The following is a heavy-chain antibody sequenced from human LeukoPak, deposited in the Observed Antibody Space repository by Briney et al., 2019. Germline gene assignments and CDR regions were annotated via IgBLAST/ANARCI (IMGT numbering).Heavy chain of an antibody. Sequence: GGSLRLSCAASGYTFSSYAMSWVRQAPGKGLEWVSAISGSGGSTYYADSVKGRVTISRDNSKYTLTMQMNGLRAEDTAVYFCAKFEYGNYYGAMYVWGQGTTVTVSS. D-gene: IGHD4-17*01. CDR1: GYTFSSYA. CDR3: AKFEYGNYYGAMYV. CDR2: ISGSGGST. V-gene: IGHV3-23*01. J-gene: IGHJ6*02.